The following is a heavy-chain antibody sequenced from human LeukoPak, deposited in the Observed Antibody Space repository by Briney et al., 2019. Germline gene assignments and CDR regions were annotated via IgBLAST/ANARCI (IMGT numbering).Heavy chain of an antibody. CDR2: IRSDGNNK. Sequence: GGSLRLSCAASGFTFDSYGMHWVRQAPGKGLEWVAFIRSDGNNKYYADSVKGRFTISRDNSRNTLYLQMNSLRAEDTAVYYCARPTDYGDYLYFDYWGQGTLVTVSS. J-gene: IGHJ4*02. V-gene: IGHV3-30*02. CDR1: GFTFDSYG. CDR3: ARPTDYGDYLYFDY. D-gene: IGHD4-17*01.